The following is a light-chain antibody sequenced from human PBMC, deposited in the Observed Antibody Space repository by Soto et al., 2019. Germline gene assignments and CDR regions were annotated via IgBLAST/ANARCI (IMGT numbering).Light chain of an antibody. CDR3: QQVNSYPLT. V-gene: IGKV1-9*01. Sequence: DIQLTQSPSFLSASVGDRVTITCRASRGISSYLAWYQQKPGKAPKLLIFAASTLQSGVRTRFSGTVYGTEFTLTISTLQPEDSATYYCQQVNSYPLTFGGGTKVEIK. CDR2: AAS. J-gene: IGKJ4*01. CDR1: RGISSY.